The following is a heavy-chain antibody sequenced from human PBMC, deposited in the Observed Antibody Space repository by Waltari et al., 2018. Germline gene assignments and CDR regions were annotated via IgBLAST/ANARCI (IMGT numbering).Heavy chain of an antibody. V-gene: IGHV1-69*04. Sequence: QVQLVQSGAEVKKPGSSVKVSCKASGGTFSSYAISWVRQAPGQGLEWMGGIIPILGIANYAQKFQGRVTITADESTSTAYMELSSLRSEDTAVYYCALWFRELSGGPFDDWGQGTLVTVSS. D-gene: IGHD3-10*01. CDR3: ALWFRELSGGPFDD. CDR2: IIPILGIA. CDR1: GGTFSSYA. J-gene: IGHJ4*02.